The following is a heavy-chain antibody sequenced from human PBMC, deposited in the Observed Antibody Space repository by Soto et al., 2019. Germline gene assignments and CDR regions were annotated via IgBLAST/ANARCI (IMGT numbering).Heavy chain of an antibody. D-gene: IGHD3-16*01. CDR2: ISTSSTTSAYI. Sequence: EVQLVESGGGLVKPGGSLRLSCAASGFFFSSYSMNWVRQAPGKGLEWVSSISTSSTTSAYIYYADSVKGRFTISRDNAKNSLYLQMNSLRAEDTAVYYCAREIGATFYAFDVWGQGTVVTVSS. CDR3: AREIGATFYAFDV. V-gene: IGHV3-21*01. J-gene: IGHJ3*01. CDR1: GFFFSSYS.